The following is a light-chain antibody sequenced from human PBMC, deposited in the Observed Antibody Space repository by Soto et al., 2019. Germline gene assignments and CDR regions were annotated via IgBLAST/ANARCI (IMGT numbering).Light chain of an antibody. Sequence: EIVLTQSPGTLSLSPGERATLSCRASQSVSSSYLAWYQQKPGQAPRLLIYGASSRATGIPDRFSGSGSGTDFTLTITRLEPEDFAMYYCQQYYNSPTFGQGTKVDIK. CDR3: QQYYNSPT. V-gene: IGKV3-20*01. CDR2: GAS. CDR1: QSVSSSY. J-gene: IGKJ1*01.